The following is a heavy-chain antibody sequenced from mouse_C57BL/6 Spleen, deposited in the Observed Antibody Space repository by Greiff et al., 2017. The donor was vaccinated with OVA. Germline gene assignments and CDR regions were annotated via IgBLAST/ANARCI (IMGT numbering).Heavy chain of an antibody. J-gene: IGHJ3*01. CDR1: GYSITSGYY. V-gene: IGHV3-6*01. D-gene: IGHD2-4*01. CDR2: ISYDGSN. CDR3: ARDRGYDYDGAWFAY. Sequence: EVQLKQSGPGLVKPSQSLSLTCSVTGYSITSGYYWNWIRQFPGNKLEWMGYISYDGSNNYNPSLKNRISITRDTSKNQFFLKLNSVTTEDTATYYCARDRGYDYDGAWFAYWGQGTLVTVSA.